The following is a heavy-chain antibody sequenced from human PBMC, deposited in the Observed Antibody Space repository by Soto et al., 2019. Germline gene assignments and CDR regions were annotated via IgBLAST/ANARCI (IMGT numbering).Heavy chain of an antibody. CDR3: ARYYFVSRYFGWKPYPNSYYSGMDV. Sequence: EVQLVESGGGLVQPGGSLRLSCAASGFTFGSYCMTWVRQAPGKGLELVAKIQQDGSETHYVDSVKGRFIISRDNTKHSLFLEMNSLRAEDTAVYYCARYYFVSRYFGWKPYPNSYYSGMDVWGQGTTVTVSS. V-gene: IGHV3-7*01. J-gene: IGHJ6*02. D-gene: IGHD3-9*01. CDR1: GFTFGSYC. CDR2: IQQDGSET.